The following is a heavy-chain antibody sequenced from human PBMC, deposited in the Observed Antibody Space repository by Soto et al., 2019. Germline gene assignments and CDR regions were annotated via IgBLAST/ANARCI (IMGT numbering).Heavy chain of an antibody. Sequence: RASVKVSCKASGYTFTGYYMHWVRQAPGQGLEWMGWINPNSGGTNYAQKFQGRVTMTRDTSISTAYMELSRLRSDDTAVYYCARVRQSGLNYYYGMDVWGQGTTVTV. CDR3: ARVRQSGLNYYYGMDV. CDR1: GYTFTGYY. CDR2: INPNSGGT. J-gene: IGHJ6*02. D-gene: IGHD2-21*01. V-gene: IGHV1-2*02.